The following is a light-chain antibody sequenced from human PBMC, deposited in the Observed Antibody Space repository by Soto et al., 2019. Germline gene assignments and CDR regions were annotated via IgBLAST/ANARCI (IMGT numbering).Light chain of an antibody. CDR3: QQYGRLPPYT. CDR1: QGIGDT. CDR2: DTS. J-gene: IGKJ2*01. Sequence: EIVMTQSPATLSVSPGEGATLSCRASQGIGDTLAWYQQKPGQTPRLLIYDTSDRATGIPDRFSGSGSGTDFTLTITSLEPEDFAVYYCQQYGRLPPYTFGQGTKLEIK. V-gene: IGKV3-20*01.